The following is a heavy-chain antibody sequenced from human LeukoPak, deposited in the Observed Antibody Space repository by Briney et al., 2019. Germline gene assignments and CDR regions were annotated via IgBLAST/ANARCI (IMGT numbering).Heavy chain of an antibody. CDR1: GYTFSNYG. J-gene: IGHJ4*02. CDR2: ITPYNGNT. CDR3: ARDPSPNLGDTWYYFDY. D-gene: IGHD2-8*02. Sequence: ASVKLSCKASGYTFSNYGFSWVRQAPGQGLEWMAWITPYNGNTNYAQKLQGRLTMTTDTSTTTAYMELANLSSDDAAVYYCARDPSPNLGDTWYYFDYWGQGTLVTVSS. V-gene: IGHV1-18*01.